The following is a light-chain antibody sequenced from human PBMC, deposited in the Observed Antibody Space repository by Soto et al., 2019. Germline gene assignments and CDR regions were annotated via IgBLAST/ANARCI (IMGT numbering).Light chain of an antibody. Sequence: QSVLTQPPSASGTPGQRVTISCSGGSSTIGGNTVNWYQQLPGTAPKLLIYNDDERPSGVPDRFTGSKSGTSSSLAISGLQSDDEADYYCSSWDDSLNVVVFGGGTKVTV. V-gene: IGLV1-44*01. CDR3: SSWDDSLNVVV. CDR2: NDD. CDR1: SSTIGGNT. J-gene: IGLJ2*01.